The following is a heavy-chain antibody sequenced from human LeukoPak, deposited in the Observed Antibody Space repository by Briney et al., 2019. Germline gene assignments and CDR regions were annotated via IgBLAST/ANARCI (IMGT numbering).Heavy chain of an antibody. CDR2: INHSGST. V-gene: IGHV4-34*01. D-gene: IGHD2-15*01. J-gene: IGHJ6*02. CDR3: ARVRVVVAATWSLTIYYYGMDV. CDR1: GGSFSGYY. Sequence: SETLSLTCAVYGGSFSGYYWSWIRQPPGKGLEWIGEINHSGSTNYNPSLKSRVTISVDTSKNQFSLKLSSVTAADTAVYYCARVRVVVAATWSLTIYYYGMDVWGQGTTVTVSS.